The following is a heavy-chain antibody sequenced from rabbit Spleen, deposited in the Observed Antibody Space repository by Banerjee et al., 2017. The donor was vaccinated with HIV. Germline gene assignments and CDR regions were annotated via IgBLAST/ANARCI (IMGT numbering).Heavy chain of an antibody. J-gene: IGHJ3*01. D-gene: IGHD6-1*01. CDR3: AKNDPTYGLTRLDL. V-gene: IGHV1S45*01. CDR2: INTATGKA. Sequence: QEQLEESGGGLVKPEGSLTLTCKASGFSFSDRDVMCWVRQAPGKGLEWIGCINTATGKAVYASWAKGRFTISKTSSTTVTLQLNSLTAADTATYFCAKNDPTYGLTRLDLWGPGTLVTVS. CDR1: GFSFSDRDV.